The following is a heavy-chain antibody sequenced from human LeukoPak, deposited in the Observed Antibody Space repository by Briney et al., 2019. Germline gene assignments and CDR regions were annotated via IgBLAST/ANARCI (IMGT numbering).Heavy chain of an antibody. CDR3: ARDGDYDSS. D-gene: IGHD3-22*01. CDR2: INQDGSAK. J-gene: IGHJ3*01. CDR1: EFTFSAFW. Sequence: GGSLRLSCAASEFTFSAFWMSWVRQAPGKGLEWVANINQDGSAKYYVDSVKGRFTVSRDNAKNSLYLQMNSLRAEDTAVYYCARDGDYDSSWGQGTMVTVSS. V-gene: IGHV3-7*01.